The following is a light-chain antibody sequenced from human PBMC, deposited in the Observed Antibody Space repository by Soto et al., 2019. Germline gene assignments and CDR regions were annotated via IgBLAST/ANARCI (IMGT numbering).Light chain of an antibody. Sequence: EIVCTQSPGTLSLPPGERATLSCRASQSVSNNYLAWYQQKPGQAPRLLIYGASNRATGIPDRFSGSGSGTDFTLTISRLEPEDFAVYYCQQYGSSGTFGQGTKVDI. J-gene: IGKJ1*01. V-gene: IGKV3-20*01. CDR2: GAS. CDR3: QQYGSSGT. CDR1: QSVSNNY.